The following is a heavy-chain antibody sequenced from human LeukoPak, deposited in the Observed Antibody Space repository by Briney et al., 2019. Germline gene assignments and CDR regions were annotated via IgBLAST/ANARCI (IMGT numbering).Heavy chain of an antibody. D-gene: IGHD6-13*01. CDR1: GGSISSSSYY. CDR3: AREYSSSWYGERHGHWFDP. V-gene: IGHV4-39*02. CDR2: IYYSGST. J-gene: IGHJ5*02. Sequence: SATLSLTCTVSGGSISSSSYYWGWIRQPPGKGLEWIGSIYYSGSTYYNPSLKGRVTISVDTSKNQFSLKLSSVTAADTAVYYCAREYSSSWYGERHGHWFDPWGQGTLVTVSS.